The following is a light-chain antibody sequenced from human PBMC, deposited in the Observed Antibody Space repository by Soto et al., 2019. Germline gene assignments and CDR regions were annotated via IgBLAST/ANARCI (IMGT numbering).Light chain of an antibody. CDR1: QNIFSSY. J-gene: IGKJ1*01. V-gene: IGKV3-20*01. CDR2: GAS. Sequence: EIVLTHSPGTLSLSPGERATLSCRASQNIFSSYLTWYQQKPGQAPRRLILGASIRATGIPDRFSGSGSGTDFTLTISRLEPEDFAVYYCQQYGTSPSTFGQGTKVDIK. CDR3: QQYGTSPST.